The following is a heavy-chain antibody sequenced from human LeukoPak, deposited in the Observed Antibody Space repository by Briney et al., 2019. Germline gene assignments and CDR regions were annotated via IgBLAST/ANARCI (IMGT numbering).Heavy chain of an antibody. J-gene: IGHJ4*02. CDR1: GFTFSSYS. CDR3: AKDISGWYVEFFDY. V-gene: IGHV3-23*01. Sequence: GGSLRLSCAASGFTFSSYSMSWVRQAPGKGLEWVSAISGSGGSTYYADSVKGRFTISRDNSKNTLYLQMNSLRAEDTAVYYCAKDISGWYVEFFDYWGQGTLVTVSS. CDR2: ISGSGGST. D-gene: IGHD6-19*01.